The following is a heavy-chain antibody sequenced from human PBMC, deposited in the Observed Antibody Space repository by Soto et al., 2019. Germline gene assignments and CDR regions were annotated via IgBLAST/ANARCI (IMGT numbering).Heavy chain of an antibody. CDR1: GFTFGDYA. D-gene: IGHD3-10*01. J-gene: IGHJ1*01. CDR3: TSMHGSGSYYRFEYFQH. V-gene: IGHV3-49*03. CDR2: IRSKAYGGTT. Sequence: GGSLRLSCTASGFTFGDYAMSWFRQAPGKGLEWVGFIRSKAYGGTTEYAASVKGRFTISRDDSKSIAYLQMNSLKTEDTAVYYCTSMHGSGSYYRFEYFQHWGQGTLVTVSS.